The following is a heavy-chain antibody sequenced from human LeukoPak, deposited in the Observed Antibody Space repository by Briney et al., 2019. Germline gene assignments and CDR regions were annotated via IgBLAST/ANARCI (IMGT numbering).Heavy chain of an antibody. CDR2: INPSGGST. CDR1: GYTFTNYY. CDR3: ASPVGDTAKAQGYGMDV. V-gene: IGHV1-46*01. Sequence: ASVKVSCKASGYTFTNYYMHWVRQAPGQGLEWMGIINPSGGSTSYAQKFQGRVTMTRDTSTSTVYMELSSLRSEGTAVYYCASPVGDTAKAQGYGMDVWGQGTTVTVSS. J-gene: IGHJ6*02. D-gene: IGHD5-18*01.